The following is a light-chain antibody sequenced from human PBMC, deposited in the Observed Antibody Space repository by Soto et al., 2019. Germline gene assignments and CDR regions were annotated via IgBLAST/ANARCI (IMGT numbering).Light chain of an antibody. CDR1: QSVASSY. Sequence: EVVLTQSPGTLSLSPGERVTLSCRASQSVASSYLAWYQQNPGRAPRLLFYSASSRATGIPDRFSGSGSGTDFTLTISKLEPEDFAVYHCQQYGGSPRTFGQGTKVELK. J-gene: IGKJ1*01. CDR3: QQYGGSPRT. CDR2: SAS. V-gene: IGKV3-20*01.